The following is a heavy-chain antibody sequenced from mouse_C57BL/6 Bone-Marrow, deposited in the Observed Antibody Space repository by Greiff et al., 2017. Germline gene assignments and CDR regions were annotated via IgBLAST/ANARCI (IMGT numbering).Heavy chain of an antibody. Sequence: EVMLVESGGGLVKPGGSLKLSCAASGFTFSDYGMHWVRQAPEKGLEWVAYISSGSSTIYYADTVKGRFTISRDNAKNTLFLHMTSLRSEDTAMYNCARGGLPYYAMDYWGQGTSVTVSS. CDR1: GFTFSDYG. CDR2: ISSGSSTI. D-gene: IGHD2-2*01. J-gene: IGHJ4*01. V-gene: IGHV5-17*01. CDR3: ARGGLPYYAMDY.